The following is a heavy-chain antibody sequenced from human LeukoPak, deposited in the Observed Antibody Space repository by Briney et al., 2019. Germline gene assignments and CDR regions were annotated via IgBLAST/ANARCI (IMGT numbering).Heavy chain of an antibody. Sequence: ASVKVSCKASGYTFTSHGISWVRQAPGQGLEWMGWISAYNGNTNYAQKIQGRLTMTTDTSTSTAYMELRSLRSDDTAVYYCARPRRGISSSWYSDAFDIWGQGTMVTVSS. CDR2: ISAYNGNT. CDR1: GYTFTSHG. CDR3: ARPRRGISSSWYSDAFDI. J-gene: IGHJ3*02. D-gene: IGHD6-13*01. V-gene: IGHV1-18*01.